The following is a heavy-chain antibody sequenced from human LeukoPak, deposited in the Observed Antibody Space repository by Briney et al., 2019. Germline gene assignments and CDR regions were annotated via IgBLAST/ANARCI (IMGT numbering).Heavy chain of an antibody. J-gene: IGHJ4*02. CDR2: IYHSGST. V-gene: IGHV4-4*02. CDR3: ARESGYYYDTRYFDY. CDR1: GGSISSSNW. D-gene: IGHD3-22*01. Sequence: SGTLSLTCAVSGGSISSSNWWSWVRQPPGKGLEWIGEIYHSGSTNYNPSLKSRVTISVDKSKNRFSLKLSSVTAADTAVYYCARESGYYYDTRYFDYWGQGTLVTVSS.